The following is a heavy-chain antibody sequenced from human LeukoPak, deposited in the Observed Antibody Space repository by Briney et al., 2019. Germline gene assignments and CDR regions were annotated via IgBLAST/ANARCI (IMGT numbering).Heavy chain of an antibody. Sequence: GGSLRLSCVASGFLVNNYEINWVRQAPGKGLEWVSFIAADATVYYADSVRGRFTLSRDNAKNSLYLQMNSLRAEDTAVYYCARVSPNTVTTLQYFDYWGQGTLVAVSS. V-gene: IGHV3-69-1*01. CDR1: GFLVNNYE. CDR2: IAADATV. D-gene: IGHD4-17*01. J-gene: IGHJ4*02. CDR3: ARVSPNTVTTLQYFDY.